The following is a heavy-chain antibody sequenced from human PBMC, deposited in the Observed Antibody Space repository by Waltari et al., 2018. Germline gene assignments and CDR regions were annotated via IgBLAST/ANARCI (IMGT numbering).Heavy chain of an antibody. CDR1: GGSISSYY. Sequence: QVQLQESGPGLVKPSETLSLTCTVSGGSISSYYWSWIGQPAGKGLEWIGRIYTSGSTNYNPSLKSRVTMSVDTSKNQFSLKLSSVTAADTAVYYCARDSYSSSPLLGSRPRNAFDIWGQGTMVTVSS. J-gene: IGHJ3*02. CDR3: ARDSYSSSPLLGSRPRNAFDI. D-gene: IGHD6-6*01. CDR2: IYTSGST. V-gene: IGHV4-4*07.